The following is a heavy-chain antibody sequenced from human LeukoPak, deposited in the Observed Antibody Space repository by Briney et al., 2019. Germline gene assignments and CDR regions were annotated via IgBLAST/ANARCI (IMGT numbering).Heavy chain of an antibody. Sequence: SETLSLTCAVYGGSFSGYYWSWIRQPPGKGLEWIGEINHSGSTNYNPSLKSRVTISVDTSKNQFSLKLSSVTAADTAVYYYARRLDLWGRGTLVTVSS. CDR1: GGSFSGYY. CDR3: ARRLDL. J-gene: IGHJ2*01. V-gene: IGHV4-34*01. CDR2: INHSGST.